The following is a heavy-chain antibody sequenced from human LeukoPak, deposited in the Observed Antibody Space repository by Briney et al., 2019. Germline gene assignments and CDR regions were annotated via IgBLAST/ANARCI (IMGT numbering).Heavy chain of an antibody. CDR3: AKRYYYGLGSYSPDVFDI. V-gene: IGHV3-21*04. Sequence: GGSLRLSCAASGFTFSTYSMNWVRQAPGKGLEWVSSISSSSIYIYYADSVKGRFTISRDNSKNTLYLQMNSLRAEDTAVYYCAKRYYYGLGSYSPDVFDIWGQGTMVTVSS. CDR2: ISSSSIYI. D-gene: IGHD3-10*01. J-gene: IGHJ3*02. CDR1: GFTFSTYS.